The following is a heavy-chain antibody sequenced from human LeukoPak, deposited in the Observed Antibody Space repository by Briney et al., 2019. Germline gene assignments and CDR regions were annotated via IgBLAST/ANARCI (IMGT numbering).Heavy chain of an antibody. CDR3: ARGPRLRLAKNFDY. D-gene: IGHD5-12*01. CDR2: IYYSGST. Sequence: SETLSLTCTVSGGSISSGGYYWSWIRQHPGKGLEWIGYIYYSGSTNYNPSLKSRVTISVDTSKNQFSLKLSSVTAADTAVYYCARGPRLRLAKNFDYWGQGTLVTVSS. V-gene: IGHV4-31*03. J-gene: IGHJ4*02. CDR1: GGSISSGGYY.